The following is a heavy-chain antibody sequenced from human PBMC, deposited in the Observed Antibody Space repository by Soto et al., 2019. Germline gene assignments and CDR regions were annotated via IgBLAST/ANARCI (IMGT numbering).Heavy chain of an antibody. J-gene: IGHJ4*02. CDR2: IKSKTDGGTT. CDR3: TTSRTIFGVVIIGFDY. Sequence: GGSLRLSCAASGFTFSNAWMSWVRQAPGKGLEWVGRIKSKTDGGTTDYAAPVKGRFTISRDDSKNTLYLQMNSLKTEDTAVYYCTTSRTIFGVVIIGFDYRAQRTLVTGSS. D-gene: IGHD3-3*01. CDR1: GFTFSNAW. V-gene: IGHV3-15*01.